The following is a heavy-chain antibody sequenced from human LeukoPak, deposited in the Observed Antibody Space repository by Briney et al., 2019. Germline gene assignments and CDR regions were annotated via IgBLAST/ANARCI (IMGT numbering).Heavy chain of an antibody. CDR1: GASISSYY. J-gene: IGHJ4*02. CDR2: VFYTGRT. CDR3: ARGWGYCSGGDCYFTYLDS. Sequence: SETLSLTCTVSGASISSYYWTWIRQSPGKGPEYIGNVFYTGRTNYNPSLKSRVTVSLDTSKNQFSLRLNSVTAADTAVYYCARGWGYCSGGDCYFTYLDSWGQGSLVIVSS. D-gene: IGHD2-15*01. V-gene: IGHV4-59*01.